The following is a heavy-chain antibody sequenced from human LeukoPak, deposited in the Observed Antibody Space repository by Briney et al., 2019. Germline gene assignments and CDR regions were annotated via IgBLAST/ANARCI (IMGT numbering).Heavy chain of an antibody. CDR3: ARVMVRGVDDAFDI. CDR2: INPNSGGT. V-gene: IGHV1-2*02. D-gene: IGHD3-10*01. J-gene: IGHJ3*02. Sequence: ASVKVSCKASGYTFTGYYMHWVRQAPGQGLEWMAWINPNSGGTNYAQKFQGRVTMTRDTSISTAYMELSRLRSDDTAVYYCARVMVRGVDDAFDIWGQGTMVTVSS. CDR1: GYTFTGYY.